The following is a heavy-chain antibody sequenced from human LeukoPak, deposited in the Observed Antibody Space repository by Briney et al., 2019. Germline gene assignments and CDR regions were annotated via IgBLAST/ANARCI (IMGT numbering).Heavy chain of an antibody. D-gene: IGHD1-26*01. CDR1: GGSFSGYY. CDR3: ARLIVGATDFDY. V-gene: IGHV4-34*01. J-gene: IGHJ4*02. Sequence: SETLSLTCAVYGGSFSGYYWSWIRQPPGKGLEWIGEINHSGSTSYNPSLKSRGTISVDTSKNQFSLKLSSVTAADTAVYYCARLIVGATDFDYWGQGTLVTVSS. CDR2: INHSGST.